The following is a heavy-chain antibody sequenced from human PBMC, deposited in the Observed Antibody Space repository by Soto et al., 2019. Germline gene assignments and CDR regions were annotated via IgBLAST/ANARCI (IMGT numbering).Heavy chain of an antibody. V-gene: IGHV3-21*01. D-gene: IGHD4-17*01. CDR2: ISSSSSYI. CDR1: GFTFSSYS. CDR3: ARANRGTTAAFDI. Sequence: PGGSLRLSCAASGFTFSSYSMNWVRQAPGKGLEWVSSISSSSSYIYYADSVKGRFTISRDNAKNSLYLQMNSLRAEDTAVYYCARANRGTTAAFDIWGQGTMVTVSS. J-gene: IGHJ3*02.